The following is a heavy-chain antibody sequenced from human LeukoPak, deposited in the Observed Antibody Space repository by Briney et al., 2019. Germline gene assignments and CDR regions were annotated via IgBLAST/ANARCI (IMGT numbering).Heavy chain of an antibody. CDR2: IYSGGST. Sequence: GGSLRLSCAASGFTVSSNYMSWVRQAPGKGLEWVSVIYSGGSTYYADSVKGRFTISRDNSKNTLYLQMNSLRAEDTAVYYCARGPSLPYCSGGSCYSHCYYYGMDVWARGTAVSVSS. J-gene: IGHJ6*02. CDR1: GFTVSSNY. V-gene: IGHV3-53*01. CDR3: ARGPSLPYCSGGSCYSHCYYYGMDV. D-gene: IGHD2-15*01.